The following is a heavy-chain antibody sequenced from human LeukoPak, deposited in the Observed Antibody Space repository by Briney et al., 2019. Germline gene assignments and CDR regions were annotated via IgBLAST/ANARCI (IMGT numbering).Heavy chain of an antibody. CDR1: GFTFSTYN. CDR3: ARDVGASAPDAFDI. Sequence: GGSLRLSCAASGFTFSTYNMSWVRQAPGKGLEWVSSISTSSNYIYYADSVRGRFTISRDNAKSSLYLQMNSLRAEDTDVYYCARDVGASAPDAFDIWGQGTMVTVSS. V-gene: IGHV3-21*01. D-gene: IGHD3-16*01. CDR2: ISTSSNYI. J-gene: IGHJ3*02.